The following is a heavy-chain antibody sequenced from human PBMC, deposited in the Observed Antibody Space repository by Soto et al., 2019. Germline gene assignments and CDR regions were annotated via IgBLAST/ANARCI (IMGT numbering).Heavy chain of an antibody. Sequence: GGSLRLSCAASGFTFDDYTMHWVRQAPGKGLEWVSMISWDGGNAYYADSVKGRFTISRDNSKNSLYLQMNSLRTEDTALYYCAKDTSWTIDYWGQGTLVTVSS. V-gene: IGHV3-43*01. CDR1: GFTFDDYT. CDR3: AKDTSWTIDY. D-gene: IGHD4-17*01. J-gene: IGHJ4*02. CDR2: ISWDGGNA.